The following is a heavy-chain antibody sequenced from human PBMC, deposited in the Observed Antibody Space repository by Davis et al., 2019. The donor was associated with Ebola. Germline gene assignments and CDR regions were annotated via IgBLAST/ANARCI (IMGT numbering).Heavy chain of an antibody. V-gene: IGHV1-46*01. D-gene: IGHD3-9*01. CDR1: GYTFTSYY. CDR3: ARAWYYDILTGNDAFDI. Sequence: ASVKVSCKASGYTFTSYYMHWVRQAPGQGLEWMGIINPSGGSTSYAQKFQGRVTMTRDTSTSTVYMELSSLRSEDTAVYYCARAWYYDILTGNDAFDIWGQGTMVTVSS. J-gene: IGHJ3*02. CDR2: INPSGGST.